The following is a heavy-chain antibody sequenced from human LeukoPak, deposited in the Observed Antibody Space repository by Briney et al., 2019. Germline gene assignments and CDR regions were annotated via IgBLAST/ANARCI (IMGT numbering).Heavy chain of an antibody. D-gene: IGHD2-15*01. V-gene: IGHV4-39*07. J-gene: IGHJ3*02. CDR3: ARDVAEMVEDAFDI. Sequence: PSETLSLTCTVSGGSLSSSSHFWGWIRQPPGKGLEWIGTISYSGSALYNPSLKSRVTISVDTSKNQCSLKLNSVTAADTAVYFCARDVAEMVEDAFDIWGQGTMVTVSS. CDR1: GGSLSSSSHF. CDR2: ISYSGSA.